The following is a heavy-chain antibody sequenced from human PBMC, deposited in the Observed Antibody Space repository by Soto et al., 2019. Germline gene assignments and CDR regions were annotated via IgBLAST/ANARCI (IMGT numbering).Heavy chain of an antibody. Sequence: QVQLQQWGAGLLKPSETLSLTCAVYGGSFSGYYWSWIRQPPGKGLEWIGEINHSGSTNYNPSLKSRVTISVDTSKIQFSLKLSSVTAADTAVYYCARGPPIAVAGYYYYYYYGMDVWGQGTTVTVSS. CDR1: GGSFSGYY. CDR3: ARGPPIAVAGYYYYYYYGMDV. J-gene: IGHJ6*02. V-gene: IGHV4-34*01. CDR2: INHSGST. D-gene: IGHD6-19*01.